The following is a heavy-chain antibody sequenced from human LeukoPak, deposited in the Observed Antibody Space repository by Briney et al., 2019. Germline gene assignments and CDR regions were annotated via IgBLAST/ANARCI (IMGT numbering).Heavy chain of an antibody. J-gene: IGHJ4*02. V-gene: IGHV5-51*01. CDR1: GYSFTSYW. D-gene: IGHD5-18*01. CDR3: ARLGYSYGLTSGYFDY. Sequence: GESLKISCKGSGYSFTSYWIGWVRQMPGKGLERMGIIYPGDSDTRYSPSFQGQVTISADKSISTAYLQWSSLKASDTAMYYCARLGYSYGLTSGYFDYWGQGTLVTVSS. CDR2: IYPGDSDT.